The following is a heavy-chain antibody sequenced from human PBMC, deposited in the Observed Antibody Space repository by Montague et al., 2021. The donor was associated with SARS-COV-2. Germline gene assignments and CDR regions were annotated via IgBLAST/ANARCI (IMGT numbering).Heavy chain of an antibody. CDR2: ISYDGSNK. Sequence: SLRLSCAASGFTFSSYAMHRVRQAPGKGLEWVAVISYDGSNKYYADSVKGRFTISRDNSKNTLYLQMNSLRAEDTAVYYCAGSLSYGPPYGMDVWGQGTTVTVSS. CDR1: GFTFSSYA. CDR3: AGSLSYGPPYGMDV. V-gene: IGHV3-30*04. D-gene: IGHD5-18*01. J-gene: IGHJ6*02.